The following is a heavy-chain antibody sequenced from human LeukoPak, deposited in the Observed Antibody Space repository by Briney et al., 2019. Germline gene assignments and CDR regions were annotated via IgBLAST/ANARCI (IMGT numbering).Heavy chain of an antibody. CDR1: GFTFGDYA. CDR2: IRSKAYGGTT. V-gene: IGHV3-49*04. D-gene: IGHD5-12*01. J-gene: IGHJ4*02. Sequence: GGSLRLSCTASGFTFGDYAMGWVRQAPGKGLEWVGFIRSKAYGGTTEYAESVKGRFTISRDDSKSIAYLQMNSLKTEDTAVYYCTRDLRYSGYDYYGYWGQGTLVTVSS. CDR3: TRDLRYSGYDYYGY.